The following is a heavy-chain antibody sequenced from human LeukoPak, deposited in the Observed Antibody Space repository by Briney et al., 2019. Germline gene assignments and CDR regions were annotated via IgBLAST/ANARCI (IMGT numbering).Heavy chain of an antibody. V-gene: IGHV3-23*01. Sequence: GGSLRLSCAASGFTFSSYAMSWVRQAPGKGLEWVSAISGSGGSTYYADSVKGRFTISRDNSKNTLYLQMNSLKTEDTAVYYCTTDPGGDDFDYWGQGTLVTVSS. J-gene: IGHJ4*02. CDR3: TTDPGGDDFDY. CDR2: ISGSGGST. CDR1: GFTFSSYA. D-gene: IGHD2-21*01.